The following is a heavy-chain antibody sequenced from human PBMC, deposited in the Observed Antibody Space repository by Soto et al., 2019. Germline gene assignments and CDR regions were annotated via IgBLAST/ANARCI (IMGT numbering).Heavy chain of an antibody. CDR3: ARERGPYYDILTGPYYYYYGMDV. CDR2: ISAYNGNT. V-gene: IGHV1-18*04. CDR1: GYTFTSYG. Sequence: GASVKVSCKASGYTFTSYGISWVRQAPGQGLEWMGWISAYNGNTNYAQKLQGRVTMTTGTSTSTAYMELRSLRSDDTAVYYCARERGPYYDILTGPYYYYYGMDVWGQGTTVTVSS. D-gene: IGHD3-9*01. J-gene: IGHJ6*02.